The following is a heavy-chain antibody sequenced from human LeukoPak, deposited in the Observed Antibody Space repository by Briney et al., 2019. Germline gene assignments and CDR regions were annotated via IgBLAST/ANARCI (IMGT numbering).Heavy chain of an antibody. CDR3: ARETTEGAFDI. J-gene: IGHJ3*02. D-gene: IGHD4-11*01. CDR2: IYYSGST. V-gene: IGHV4-30-4*01. CDR1: GGSISSGDYY. Sequence: SETLSLTCTVSGGSISSGDYYWSWIRQPPGKGLEWIGYIYYSGSTYYNPSLKSRVTISVDTSKNQFSLKLSSVTAADTAVYYCARETTEGAFDIWGQGTMVTVSS.